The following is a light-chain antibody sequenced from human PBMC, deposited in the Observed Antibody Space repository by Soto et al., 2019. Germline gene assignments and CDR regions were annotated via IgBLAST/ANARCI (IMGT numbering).Light chain of an antibody. J-gene: IGKJ4*01. CDR1: QSVSTY. CDR2: DAS. V-gene: IGKV3-11*01. CDR3: HQRYNWPRVT. Sequence: EIVLTQSPTTLSLSPGERGTLSCRASQSVSTYLAWYQQKPGQAPRLLIYDASNRATGIPARFSGSGSGTDFTLTINSLESEDFAIYYCHQRYNWPRVTFGGGTKVEIK.